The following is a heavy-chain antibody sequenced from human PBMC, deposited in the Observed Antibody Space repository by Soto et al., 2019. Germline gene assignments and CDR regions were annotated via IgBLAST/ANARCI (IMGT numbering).Heavy chain of an antibody. J-gene: IGHJ4*02. V-gene: IGHV4-31*03. CDR2: IYYSGRT. CDR1: SGSITSGGYY. CDR3: EREPGV. D-gene: IGHD3-10*01. Sequence: TLFLTCTVSSGSITSGGYYRSWIRQHPRNGXEWIAXIYYSGRTYYXXSLESRVXXSVDQSNNKFSLKMSSLTAADTAVYYCEREPGVWGQGTLVTASS.